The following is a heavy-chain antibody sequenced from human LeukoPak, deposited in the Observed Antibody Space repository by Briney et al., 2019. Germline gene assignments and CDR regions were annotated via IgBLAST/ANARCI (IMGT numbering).Heavy chain of an antibody. CDR1: GYTFTSYG. Sequence: GASVKVSCKASGYTFTSYGISWVRQAPGQGLEWMGLISAYNGNTNYAQKLQGRVTMTTDTSTSTAYMELRSLRSDDTAVYYCASIPYYYDSSGYSNPDAFYIWCQGTMVTVTS. D-gene: IGHD3-22*01. CDR3: ASIPYYYDSSGYSNPDAFYI. J-gene: IGHJ3*02. V-gene: IGHV1-18*01. CDR2: ISAYNGNT.